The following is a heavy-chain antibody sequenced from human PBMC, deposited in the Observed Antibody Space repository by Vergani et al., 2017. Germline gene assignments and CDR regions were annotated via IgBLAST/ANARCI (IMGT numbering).Heavy chain of an antibody. Sequence: EVQLVESGGGLVQPGGSLRLSCAASGFTFSSYWMHWVRQAPGKGLVWVSRINSDGSSTSYADSVKGRFTISRDNTKNTLYLQMNSLRAEDTAVYYCARDKSRSDAFDIWGQGTMVTVSS. J-gene: IGHJ3*02. CDR3: ARDKSRSDAFDI. D-gene: IGHD1-14*01. CDR1: GFTFSSYW. CDR2: INSDGSST. V-gene: IGHV3-74*01.